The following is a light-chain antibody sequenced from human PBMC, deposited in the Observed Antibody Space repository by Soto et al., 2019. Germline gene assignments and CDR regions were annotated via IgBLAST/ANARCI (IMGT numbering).Light chain of an antibody. J-gene: IGKJ5*01. CDR1: QTVSSN. CDR3: QQYNDWPPIT. V-gene: IGKV3-15*01. CDR2: GAS. Sequence: EIVMTQSPATLSVSPGERATLSCRASQTVSSNLAWYQQKLGQAPRLLIYGASTRATGVPARFSGSGSGTEFTLTISRLQSEDFAVYYCQQYNDWPPITFGQGTRLEIK.